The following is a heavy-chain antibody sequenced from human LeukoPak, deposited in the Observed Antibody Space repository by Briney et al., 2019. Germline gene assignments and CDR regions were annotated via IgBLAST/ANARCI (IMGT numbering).Heavy chain of an antibody. J-gene: IGHJ5*02. CDR3: ARGSGSGYYADNWFDP. V-gene: IGHV1-18*01. CDR2: ISAYNGNT. CDR1: GYTFTSYG. D-gene: IGHD3-22*01. Sequence: ASVKVSCEASGYTFTSYGISWVRQAPGQGLEWMGWISAYNGNTNYAQKLQGRVTMTTDTSTSTAYMELRSLRSDDTAVYYCARGSGSGYYADNWFDPWGQGTLVTVSS.